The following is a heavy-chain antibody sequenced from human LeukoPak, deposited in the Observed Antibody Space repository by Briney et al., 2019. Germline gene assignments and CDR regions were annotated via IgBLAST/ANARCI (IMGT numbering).Heavy chain of an antibody. D-gene: IGHD2-21*02. CDR1: GLTFSTYW. J-gene: IGHJ4*02. CDR2: INSDGSST. CDR3: AGPMTEIDY. V-gene: IGHV3-74*01. Sequence: GGSLRLSCAASGLTFSTYWMHWVRQAPGKGLVWVSHINSDGSSTNYADSVKGRFTISRDNAKNTLYLQMNSLRAEDTAVYYCAGPMTEIDYWGQGTLVTVSS.